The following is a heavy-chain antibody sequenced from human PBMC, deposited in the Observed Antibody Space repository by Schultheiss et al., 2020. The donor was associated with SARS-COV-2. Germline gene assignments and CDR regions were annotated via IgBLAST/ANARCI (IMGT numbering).Heavy chain of an antibody. Sequence: SVKVSCKASGGTFSSYTISWVRQAPGQGLEWMGRIIPILGIANYAQKFQGRVTMTRNTSISTAYMELSSLRSEDTAVYYCARGRRDYYDSSGPSYYYYMDVWGKGTTVTVSS. D-gene: IGHD3-22*01. CDR1: GGTFSSYT. J-gene: IGHJ6*03. V-gene: IGHV1-69*02. CDR2: IIPILGIA. CDR3: ARGRRDYYDSSGPSYYYYMDV.